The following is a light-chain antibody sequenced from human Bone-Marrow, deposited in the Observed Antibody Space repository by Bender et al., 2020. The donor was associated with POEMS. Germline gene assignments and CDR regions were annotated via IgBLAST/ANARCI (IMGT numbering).Light chain of an antibody. CDR2: SNN. J-gene: IGLJ3*02. CDR3: SSWDDSLNGWV. Sequence: QSVLTQPPSASGTPGQSVTISCSGTSSNFGNNAANWYQHVPGTAPKLLIYSNNQRPSGVPDRFSGSTSGTSASLAISGLHSDDEADYYCSSWDDSLNGWVFGGGTKLTVL. V-gene: IGLV1-44*01. CDR1: SSNFGNNA.